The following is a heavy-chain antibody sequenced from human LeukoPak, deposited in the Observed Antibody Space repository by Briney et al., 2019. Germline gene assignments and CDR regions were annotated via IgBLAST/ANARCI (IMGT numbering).Heavy chain of an antibody. Sequence: GASVKVSCKASGYTFTGYYMHWVRQAPGQGLEWMGRINPNSVGTNYAQKFQGRVTMTRDTSISTAYRELSRLRSDDTAVYYCAREPRIAVAGTIYYYYMDVWGKGTTVTVSS. D-gene: IGHD6-19*01. CDR3: AREPRIAVAGTIYYYYMDV. J-gene: IGHJ6*03. CDR2: INPNSVGT. CDR1: GYTFTGYY. V-gene: IGHV1-2*06.